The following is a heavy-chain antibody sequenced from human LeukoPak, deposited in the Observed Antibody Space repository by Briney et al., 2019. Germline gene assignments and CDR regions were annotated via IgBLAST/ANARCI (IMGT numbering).Heavy chain of an antibody. V-gene: IGHV3-7*01. CDR3: ARDDYVWGSYRPPLRY. CDR2: IRQDGSDK. CDR1: GFTFSTYW. D-gene: IGHD3-16*02. J-gene: IGHJ4*02. Sequence: PGGSLRLSCAASGFTFSTYWMSWVRQAPGKGLEWAANIRQDGSDKYYVDSVKGRFTISRDNAKNSLYLQMNSLRAEDTAVYYCARDDYVWGSYRPPLRYWGQGTLVTVSS.